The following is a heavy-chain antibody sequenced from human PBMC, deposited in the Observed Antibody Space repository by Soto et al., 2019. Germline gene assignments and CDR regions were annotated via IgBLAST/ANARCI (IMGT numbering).Heavy chain of an antibody. J-gene: IGHJ4*02. V-gene: IGHV3-30-3*01. CDR2: ISYDGSNK. CDR1: GFAFSGFA. Sequence: PGGSLRLSCAASGFAFSGFAMHWVRQAPGKGLEWVALISYDGSNKYYADSVKGRFTISRDNSRNTLYLQMSSLRAEDTAMYYCARDLRDASGWFSPGYWGQGTLVTVSS. D-gene: IGHD6-19*01. CDR3: ARDLRDASGWFSPGY.